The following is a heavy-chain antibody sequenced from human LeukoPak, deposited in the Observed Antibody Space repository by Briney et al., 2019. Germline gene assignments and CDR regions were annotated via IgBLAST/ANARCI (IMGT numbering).Heavy chain of an antibody. CDR1: GFTFSSYG. J-gene: IGHJ6*03. V-gene: IGHV3-30*02. CDR3: AKGKDRLRGQLVYYMDV. CDR2: IRYDGSNK. Sequence: PGGSLRLSCAASGFTFSSYGMHWVRQAQGKGLEWVAFIRYDGSNKYYADSVKGRFTISRDNSKNTLYLQMNSLRAEDTAVYYCAKGKDRLRGQLVYYMDVWGKGTTVTVSS. D-gene: IGHD6-13*01.